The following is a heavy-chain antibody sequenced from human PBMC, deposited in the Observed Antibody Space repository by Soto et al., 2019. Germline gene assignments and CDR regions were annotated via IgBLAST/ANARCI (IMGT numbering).Heavy chain of an antibody. CDR1: GGSISSSSYY. Sequence: SETLSLTCTVSGGSISSSSYYWGCIRRPPGKGLEWIGSIYYSGSTYYNPSLKSRVTISVDTSKNQFSLKLSSVTAADTAVYYCARQGPYGMDVWGQGTTVTVSS. V-gene: IGHV4-39*01. CDR3: ARQGPYGMDV. CDR2: IYYSGST. J-gene: IGHJ6*02.